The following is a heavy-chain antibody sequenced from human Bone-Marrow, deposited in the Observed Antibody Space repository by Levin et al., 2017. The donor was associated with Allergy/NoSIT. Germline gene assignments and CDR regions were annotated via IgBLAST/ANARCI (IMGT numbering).Heavy chain of an antibody. J-gene: IGHJ4*02. V-gene: IGHV3-7*01. D-gene: IGHD4-17*01. Sequence: GGSLRLSCAASGFTFSSYWMSWVRQAPGKGLEWVANIKQDGSEKYYVDSVKGRFTISRDNAKNSLYLQMNSLRAEDTAVYYCARAGVVYGDPGYYFDYWGQGTLVTVSS. CDR3: ARAGVVYGDPGYYFDY. CDR2: IKQDGSEK. CDR1: GFTFSSYW.